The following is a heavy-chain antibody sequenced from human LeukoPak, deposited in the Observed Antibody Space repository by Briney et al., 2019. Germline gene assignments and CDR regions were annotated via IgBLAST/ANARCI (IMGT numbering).Heavy chain of an antibody. CDR3: ARGTTLAAAGTPFDY. Sequence: GGSLRLSCAASGFTFDDYGMSWVRQAPGKGLGWVSAINWNGGSTGYADSVKGRFTISRDNAKNSLYLQMNSLRAEDTALYYCARGTTLAAAGTPFDYWGQGTLVTVSS. J-gene: IGHJ4*02. D-gene: IGHD6-13*01. CDR1: GFTFDDYG. CDR2: INWNGGST. V-gene: IGHV3-20*04.